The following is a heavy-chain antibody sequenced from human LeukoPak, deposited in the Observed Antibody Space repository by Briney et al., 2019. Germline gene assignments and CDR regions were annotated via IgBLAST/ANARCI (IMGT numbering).Heavy chain of an antibody. CDR1: GYTFSNYG. D-gene: IGHD2-15*01. CDR2: ISAYNGDT. V-gene: IGHV1-18*01. CDR3: ARDSGLKDCSGVSCYRAFDI. Sequence: ASVEVSCKASGYTFSNYGISWVRQAPGQGLEWMGWISAYNGDTNYAQKLQGRLTTTTDTSTSTAYMELRSLRSDDTAVYFCARDSGLKDCSGVSCYRAFDIWGQGTMITVSS. J-gene: IGHJ3*02.